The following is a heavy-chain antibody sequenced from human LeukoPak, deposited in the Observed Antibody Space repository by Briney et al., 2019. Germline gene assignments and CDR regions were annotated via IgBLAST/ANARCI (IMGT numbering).Heavy chain of an antibody. CDR2: ISVDGSNE. CDR3: GKIRLEDSATGY. Sequence: GGSLRLSCAASGFTFSSYGMHWVRQAPGKGLEWVAVISVDGSNEYYADSVKGRFTISRDNSKNTMYLQMSSLRAEDTAIYYCGKIRLEDSATGYWGQGTLVTVSS. CDR1: GFTFSSYG. D-gene: IGHD2-15*01. J-gene: IGHJ4*02. V-gene: IGHV3-30*18.